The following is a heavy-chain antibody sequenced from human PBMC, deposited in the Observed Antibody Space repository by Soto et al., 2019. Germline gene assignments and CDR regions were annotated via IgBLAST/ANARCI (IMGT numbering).Heavy chain of an antibody. J-gene: IGHJ4*02. CDR2: ISGSGGST. Sequence: GGSLRLSCAASGFTFSSYAMSWVRQAPGKGLEWVSAISGSGGSTYYADSVKGRFTISRDNSKNTLYLQMNSLRAEDTAVYYCAKDLVGSGSSILDYWGQGTLVTVSS. CDR1: GFTFSSYA. CDR3: AKDLVGSGSSILDY. D-gene: IGHD3-10*01. V-gene: IGHV3-23*01.